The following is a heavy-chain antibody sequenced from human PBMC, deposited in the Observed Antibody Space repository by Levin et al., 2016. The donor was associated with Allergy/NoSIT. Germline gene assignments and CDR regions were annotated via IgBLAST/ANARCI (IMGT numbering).Heavy chain of an antibody. V-gene: IGHV4-59*01. D-gene: IGHD1-1*01. J-gene: IGHJ3*02. Sequence: WIRQPPGKGLEWLGYIYYSGSINYNPSLKSRATMSVDTSTNQLSLKLSSVTAADTAVYYCARGRRERAFDIWGQGTMVT. CDR2: IYYSGSI. CDR3: ARGRRERAFDI.